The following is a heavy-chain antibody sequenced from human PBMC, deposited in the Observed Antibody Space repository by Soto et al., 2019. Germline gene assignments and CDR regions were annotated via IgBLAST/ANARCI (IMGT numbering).Heavy chain of an antibody. V-gene: IGHV3-23*01. CDR1: GFTFSNYA. CDR2: INIVGGNT. Sequence: VQLLESGGGLVQPGGSLSLSCAASGFTFSNYARSWVRQAPGKALEWVSSINIVGGNTNYADSVRGRFTMSRDDSKNAVFLQMNSLRAEDTAIYYCTKNYYFDSWGQGTLVTVSS. J-gene: IGHJ4*02. CDR3: TKNYYFDS.